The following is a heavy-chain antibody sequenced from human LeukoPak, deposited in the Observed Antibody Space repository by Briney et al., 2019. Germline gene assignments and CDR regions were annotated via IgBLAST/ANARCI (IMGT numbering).Heavy chain of an antibody. CDR1: GGSISSYY. J-gene: IGHJ4*02. CDR2: IYYSGST. V-gene: IGHV4-59*01. Sequence: SETLSLTCSVSGGSISSYYWSWIRQPPGKGLEGIGYIYYSGSTNYNPSLKSRVTISVDTSKNQFPLKLSAVTAADTAVYYCARVLPGGYGSGSYYDYWGQGTLVTVSS. D-gene: IGHD3-10*01. CDR3: ARVLPGGYGSGSYYDY.